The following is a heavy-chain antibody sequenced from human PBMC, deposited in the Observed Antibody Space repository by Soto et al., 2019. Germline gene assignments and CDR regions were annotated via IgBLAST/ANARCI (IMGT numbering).Heavy chain of an antibody. D-gene: IGHD5-12*01. CDR3: AKRAQIYDPGYYFDF. V-gene: IGHV3-23*01. Sequence: EVHLLESGGGLVQPGGSLRLSCAASGFTFSDYAMSWVRQGPGKGLEWVSTISGSGGRTFYADSVKGRFTISRDNSKNTLSLQMNSLRAEDTAVYYCAKRAQIYDPGYYFDFWGQGTPVTVSS. CDR2: ISGSGGRT. J-gene: IGHJ4*02. CDR1: GFTFSDYA.